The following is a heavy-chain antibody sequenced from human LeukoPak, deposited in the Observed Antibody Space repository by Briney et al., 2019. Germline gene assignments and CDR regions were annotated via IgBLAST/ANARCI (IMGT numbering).Heavy chain of an antibody. Sequence: PSETLSLTCTVSGGSISSGDYYWSWIRQPPGKGLEWIGYIYYSGSTYYNPSLKSRVTISVDTSKNQFSLKLSSVTAADTAVYYCARVKGSDYYGSGTPIYSFDYWGQGTLVTVSS. CDR3: ARVKGSDYYGSGTPIYSFDY. V-gene: IGHV4-30-4*08. D-gene: IGHD3-10*01. CDR1: GGSISSGDYY. J-gene: IGHJ4*02. CDR2: IYYSGST.